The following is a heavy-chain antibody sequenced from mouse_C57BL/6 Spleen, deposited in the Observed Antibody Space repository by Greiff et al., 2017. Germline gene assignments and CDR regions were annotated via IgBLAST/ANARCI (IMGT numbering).Heavy chain of an antibody. D-gene: IGHD3-2*02. J-gene: IGHJ4*01. CDR1: GFSLSTSGMG. CDR3: ARDSSGFHYAMDY. CDR2: IYWDDDK. Sequence: QVTLKESGPGILQSSQTLSLTCSFSGFSLSTSGMGVSWIRQPSGKGLEWLAHIYWDDDKRYNPSLKSRLTISKDTSRNQVFLKITSVDTADTATYYCARDSSGFHYAMDYWGQGTSVTVSS. V-gene: IGHV8-12*01.